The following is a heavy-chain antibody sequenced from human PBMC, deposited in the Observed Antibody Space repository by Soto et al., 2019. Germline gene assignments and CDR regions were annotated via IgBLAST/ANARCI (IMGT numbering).Heavy chain of an antibody. CDR2: IYYSGST. CDR3: ARRGLMVRGGFDP. Sequence: SETLSLTCTVSGGSISSSSYYWGWIRQPPGKGLEWIGSIYYSGSTYYNPSLKSRVTISVDTSKNQFSLKLSSVTAADTAVYYCARRGLMVRGGFDPWGQGTLGTVSS. V-gene: IGHV4-39*01. D-gene: IGHD3-10*01. CDR1: GGSISSSSYY. J-gene: IGHJ5*02.